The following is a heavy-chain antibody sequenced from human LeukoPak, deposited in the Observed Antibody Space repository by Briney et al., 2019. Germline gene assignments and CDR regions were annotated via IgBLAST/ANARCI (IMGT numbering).Heavy chain of an antibody. J-gene: IGHJ4*02. CDR2: ITTTGDTT. D-gene: IGHD5-18*01. CDR1: GLTFSSCA. V-gene: IGHV3-23*01. Sequence: GGSLRLSCAASGLTFSSCAMNWVRQAPGKGLEWLLHITTTGDTTYCADSVKGRLTISRDDSKNTLYLQMNSLRAEDTAVYYCARGFSYGFLKWGQGTPVTVSS. CDR3: ARGFSYGFLK.